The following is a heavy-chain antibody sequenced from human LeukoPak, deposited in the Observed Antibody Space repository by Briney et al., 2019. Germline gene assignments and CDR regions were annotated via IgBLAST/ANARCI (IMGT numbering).Heavy chain of an antibody. J-gene: IGHJ4*02. CDR3: ARIGGLESNFEV. Sequence: SETLSLTCTVSGGSISSYYWSWIRQPPGKGLEWIGYIYYSGSTNYNPSLKSRVTTSVDTSKNQFSLKLSSVTAADTAVYYCARIGGLESNFEVWGQGTLVTVSS. CDR2: IYYSGST. CDR1: GGSISSYY. V-gene: IGHV4-59*01. D-gene: IGHD4-23*01.